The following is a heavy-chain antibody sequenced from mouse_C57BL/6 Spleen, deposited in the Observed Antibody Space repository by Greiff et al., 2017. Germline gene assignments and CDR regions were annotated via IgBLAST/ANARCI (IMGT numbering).Heavy chain of an antibody. D-gene: IGHD2-2*01. CDR1: GYAFSSSW. CDR3: AIGRVMVTTEYYAMDY. Sequence: QVQLQQSGPELVKPGASVKISCKASGYAFSSSWMNWVKQRPGKGLEWIGRIYPGDGDTNYNGKFKGKATLTADKSSSTAYMQLSSLTSEDSAVYFCAIGRVMVTTEYYAMDYWGQGTSVTVSS. CDR2: IYPGDGDT. J-gene: IGHJ4*01. V-gene: IGHV1-82*01.